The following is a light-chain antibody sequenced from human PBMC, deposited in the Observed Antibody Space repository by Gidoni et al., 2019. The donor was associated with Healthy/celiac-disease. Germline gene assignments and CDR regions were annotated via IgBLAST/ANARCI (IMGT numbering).Light chain of an antibody. V-gene: IGKV3-11*01. Sequence: IVLTQSPATLSLSPGERATLSCRASQSVSRYLAWYQQKPGQAPRLLIYDASNRATGIPARFSGSGSGTDLTLTISSLEPEDFAVYYCQQRSAWPVTFGGGTKVEIK. CDR2: DAS. J-gene: IGKJ4*01. CDR3: QQRSAWPVT. CDR1: QSVSRY.